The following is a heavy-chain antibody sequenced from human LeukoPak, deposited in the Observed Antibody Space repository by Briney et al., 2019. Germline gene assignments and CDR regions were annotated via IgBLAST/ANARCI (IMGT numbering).Heavy chain of an antibody. CDR3: ARRLTVTTYLFRRYYFDY. V-gene: IGHV4-34*01. CDR2: INHSGST. Sequence: PSETLSLTCAVYGGSFSGYYWSWIRQPPGKGLEWIGEINHSGSTNYNPSLKSRVTISVDTSKNQFSLKPSSVTAADTAVYYCARRLTVTTYLFRRYYFDYWGQGTLVTVSS. D-gene: IGHD4-17*01. J-gene: IGHJ4*02. CDR1: GGSFSGYY.